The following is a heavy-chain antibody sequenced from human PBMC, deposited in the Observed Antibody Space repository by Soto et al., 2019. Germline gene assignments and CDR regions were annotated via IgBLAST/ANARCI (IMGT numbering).Heavy chain of an antibody. CDR1: GGSISSGDYY. J-gene: IGHJ4*02. V-gene: IGHV4-30-4*01. D-gene: IGHD2-8*01. Sequence: SETLSLTCTVSGGSISSGDYYWSWIRQPPGKGLEWIGYIYYSGSTYYNPSLKSRVTISVDTSRNQFSLKLSSVTAADTAVYYCARSGYCTNGVCYTPFDYWGQGTLVTVSS. CDR3: ARSGYCTNGVCYTPFDY. CDR2: IYYSGST.